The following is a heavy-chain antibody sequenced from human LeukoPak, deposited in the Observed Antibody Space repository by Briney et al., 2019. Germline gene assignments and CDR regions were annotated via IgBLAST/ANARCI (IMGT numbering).Heavy chain of an antibody. Sequence: GGSLRLSCAASGFSFSNYNMNWVRQAPGKGLEWVSSITSSSTYIYYADSVKGRFTISRDNAKNSLYLQMNSLRAEDTAVYYCARPRDSSGYYLPFDYWGQGTLVTVSS. D-gene: IGHD3-22*01. CDR2: ITSSSTYI. CDR3: ARPRDSSGYYLPFDY. V-gene: IGHV3-21*01. J-gene: IGHJ4*02. CDR1: GFSFSNYN.